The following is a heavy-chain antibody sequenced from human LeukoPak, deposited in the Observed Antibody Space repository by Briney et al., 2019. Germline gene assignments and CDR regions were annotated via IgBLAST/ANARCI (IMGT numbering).Heavy chain of an antibody. Sequence: PSQTLSLTCTVSGRSISISSYYCGWIRQPPGKGLEWIGRIYCSGSTHYNPSLKSRVTISVVTSKNQFSLKLSSVTAADTAVYYCARHFRIPGYNPVFGYFDYWGQGTLVTVSS. CDR1: GRSISISSYY. J-gene: IGHJ4*02. CDR2: IYCSGST. CDR3: ARHFRIPGYNPVFGYFDY. V-gene: IGHV4-39*01. D-gene: IGHD5-24*01.